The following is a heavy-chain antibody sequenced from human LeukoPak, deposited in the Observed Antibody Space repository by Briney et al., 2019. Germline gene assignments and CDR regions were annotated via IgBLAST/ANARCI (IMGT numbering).Heavy chain of an antibody. CDR1: GFTFSSYE. D-gene: IGHD4-17*01. CDR3: ARGRYHDYGDYVVAFDI. Sequence: PGGSLRLSCAASGFTFSSYEMNWVRQAPGKGLEWVSYISSSGSTIYYADSVKGRFTISRDNAKNSLYLQMNSLRAEDTAVYYCARGRYHDYGDYVVAFDIWGQGTMVTVSS. V-gene: IGHV3-48*03. J-gene: IGHJ3*02. CDR2: ISSSGSTI.